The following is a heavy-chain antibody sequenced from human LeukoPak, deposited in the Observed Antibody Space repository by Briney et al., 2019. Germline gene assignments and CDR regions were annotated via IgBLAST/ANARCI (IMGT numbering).Heavy chain of an antibody. Sequence: PSETLSLTCTVSGGSISSSSYYWGWIRPPPGKGLEWIGSIYYTGSTYYNPSLTSRLTISVDTSKNPFSLMLSSVTAADTAVYYCARLHYGGNYGYYYYYMDVWGKGTTVTVSS. CDR3: ARLHYGGNYGYYYYYMDV. J-gene: IGHJ6*03. D-gene: IGHD4-23*01. CDR1: GGSISSSSYY. CDR2: IYYTGST. V-gene: IGHV4-39*01.